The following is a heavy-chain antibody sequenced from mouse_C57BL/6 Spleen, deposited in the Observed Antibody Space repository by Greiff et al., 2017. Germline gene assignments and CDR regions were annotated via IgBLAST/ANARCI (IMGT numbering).Heavy chain of an antibody. Sequence: VQLQQSGAELVKPGASVKLSCTASGFNIKDYYMHWVKQRTEQGLEWIGRIDPEDGETKYAPKFPGKATITADTSSNTAYLQLSSLTSEDTAVFYCARTYYDYDGASWFAYWGQGTLVTVSA. D-gene: IGHD2-4*01. CDR3: ARTYYDYDGASWFAY. CDR2: IDPEDGET. J-gene: IGHJ3*01. CDR1: GFNIKDYY. V-gene: IGHV14-2*01.